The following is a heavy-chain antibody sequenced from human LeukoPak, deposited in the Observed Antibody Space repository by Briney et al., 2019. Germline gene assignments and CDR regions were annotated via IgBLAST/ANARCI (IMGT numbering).Heavy chain of an antibody. Sequence: GGSLRLSCAASGFTFSSYWMHWVRQAPGKGLVWVSRINSDGSSTSYADSVKGRFTISRDNSKNTLYLQMNSLRAEDTAVYYCAKGHHYGSGSYWVWGQGALVTVSS. V-gene: IGHV3-74*01. CDR1: GFTFSSYW. CDR2: INSDGSST. D-gene: IGHD3-10*01. CDR3: AKGHHYGSGSYWV. J-gene: IGHJ4*02.